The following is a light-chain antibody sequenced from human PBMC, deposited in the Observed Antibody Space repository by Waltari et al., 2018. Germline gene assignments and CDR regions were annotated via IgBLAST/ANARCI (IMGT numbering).Light chain of an antibody. CDR2: AAS. CDR3: QQYYSIALN. V-gene: IGKV1-NL1*01. CDR1: QGISNS. Sequence: TQSPATLSLSPGERATITCRASQGISNSLAWYQQKPGKAPKLLLYAASRLENGVPSRFIGSGSGTDYTLTISSLQPEDFATYYCQQYYSIALNFGGGTKVEIK. J-gene: IGKJ4*01.